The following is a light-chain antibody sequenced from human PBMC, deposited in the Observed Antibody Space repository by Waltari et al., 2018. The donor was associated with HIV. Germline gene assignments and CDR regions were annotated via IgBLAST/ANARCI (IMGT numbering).Light chain of an antibody. V-gene: IGLV1-40*01. J-gene: IGLJ2*01. CDR1: SSNIGAGYD. CDR2: GNS. Sequence: QSVLTQPPSVSGAPGQRVTISCTGSSSNIGAGYDVHWYQQLPGTAPKILIYGNSNRPSGVPDRFSGSKSGTSASLASTGLQAEEDADYYCQSHDSSLSAVVFGGGTKLTVL. CDR3: QSHDSSLSAVV.